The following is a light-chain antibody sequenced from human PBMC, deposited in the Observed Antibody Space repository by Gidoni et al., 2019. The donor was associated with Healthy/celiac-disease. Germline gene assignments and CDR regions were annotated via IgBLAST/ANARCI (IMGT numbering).Light chain of an antibody. V-gene: IGKV1-39*01. CDR2: AAS. J-gene: IGKJ4*01. CDR3: QQSYSTPLT. Sequence: DIQMTQSPSSLSASVGDRVTITFRASQSISSYLNWYQQKQGKAPKLLIYAASSLQSGVPSRFSGSGSGTDFTLTISSLQPEDFATYYCQQSYSTPLTFGGGTKVEIK. CDR1: QSISSY.